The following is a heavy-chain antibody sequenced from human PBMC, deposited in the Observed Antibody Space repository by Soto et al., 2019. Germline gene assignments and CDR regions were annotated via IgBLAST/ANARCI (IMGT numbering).Heavy chain of an antibody. Sequence: EGQLVESGGGLVQPGGSLRLSCAASGLTFRSNWMHWVRQAPGKGLVWVSRINSDGSSSNYADSVKGRFTISRDNDKNTLYLQMNSLRAEDTAVYYCARDHNYDLAIWGQGTMVTVSS. D-gene: IGHD3-22*01. CDR1: GLTFRSNW. J-gene: IGHJ3*02. V-gene: IGHV3-74*01. CDR3: ARDHNYDLAI. CDR2: INSDGSSS.